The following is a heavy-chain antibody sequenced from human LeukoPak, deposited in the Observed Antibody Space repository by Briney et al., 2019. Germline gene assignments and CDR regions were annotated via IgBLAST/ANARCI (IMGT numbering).Heavy chain of an antibody. J-gene: IGHJ4*02. CDR3: ARGPYRIVVVPAAITSFDY. D-gene: IGHD2-2*01. V-gene: IGHV1-18*01. CDR2: ISAYNGNT. Sequence: ASVKVSCKASGYTFTSYGISWVRQAPGQGLEWMGWISAYNGNTNYAQKLQGRVTMTTDTSTSTAYMGLRSLRSDDTAVYYCARGPYRIVVVPAAITSFDYWGQGTLVTVSS. CDR1: GYTFTSYG.